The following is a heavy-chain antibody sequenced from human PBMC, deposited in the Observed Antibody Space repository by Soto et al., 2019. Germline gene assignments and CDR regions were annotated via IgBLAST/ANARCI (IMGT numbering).Heavy chain of an antibody. D-gene: IGHD6-6*01. J-gene: IGHJ6*03. Sequence: EVQLAESGGGLAQPGGSLRLSCAASGFTLSGYAMDWVRQAPGKGLEYVSGISSNGVVTYYAKSVQGRFTISRDNSKNTVYLQMGSLRPEDMAVYYCARRARPDFYYMDVWGKGTTVTVSS. CDR3: ARRARPDFYYMDV. CDR2: ISSNGVVT. CDR1: GFTLSGYA. V-gene: IGHV3-64*01.